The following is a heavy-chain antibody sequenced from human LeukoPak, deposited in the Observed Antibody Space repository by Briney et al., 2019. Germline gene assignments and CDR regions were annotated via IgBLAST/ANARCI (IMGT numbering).Heavy chain of an antibody. CDR3: ASGGYYYDSSGYI. D-gene: IGHD3-22*01. Sequence: GGSLRLSCAASGFTFSSYWIHWVRQAPGNGLAWVSRINSDGSSTSYADSVKGRCTISTDNAKNTPDQQMNSLRAEDAAVCYCASGGYYYDSSGYIWGQGTLVTVSS. V-gene: IGHV3-74*01. J-gene: IGHJ4*02. CDR1: GFTFSSYW. CDR2: INSDGSST.